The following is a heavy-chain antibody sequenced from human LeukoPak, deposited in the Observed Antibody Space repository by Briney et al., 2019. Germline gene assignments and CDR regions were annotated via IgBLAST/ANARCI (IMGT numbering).Heavy chain of an antibody. J-gene: IGHJ4*02. CDR2: ISSSGSTI. CDR1: GFTFSSYE. V-gene: IGHV3-48*03. Sequence: PGGSLRLSCAASGFTFSSYEMNWVRQAPGKGLEWVSYISSSGSTIYYADSVKGRFTISRDNAKNSLYLQMNSLRAEDTAVYYCARVTHSGWFIFDYWGQGTLVTVSS. D-gene: IGHD6-19*01. CDR3: ARVTHSGWFIFDY.